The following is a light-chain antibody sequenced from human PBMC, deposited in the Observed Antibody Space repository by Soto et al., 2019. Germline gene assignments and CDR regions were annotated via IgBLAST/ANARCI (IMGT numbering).Light chain of an antibody. CDR2: DVS. V-gene: IGLV2-11*01. Sequence: QSVLTQPRSVSGSPGQSVTISCTGTSSDVGGYNYVSWYQQHPGKAPKLMIYDVSKRPSGVPDRFSGSKSGNTASLTISGLQAVDEADYYCCSYAGSYTSYNYVFGTGTKSPS. CDR1: SSDVGGYNY. CDR3: CSYAGSYTSYNYV. J-gene: IGLJ1*01.